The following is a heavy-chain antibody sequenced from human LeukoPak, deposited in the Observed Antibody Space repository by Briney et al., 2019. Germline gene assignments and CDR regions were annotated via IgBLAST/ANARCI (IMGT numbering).Heavy chain of an antibody. Sequence: GGSLRLSCAASGFAFSSLAMHWVRQAPGKGLEWVAFISYDGNNQYYADSVKGRFTISRDNSKNTLYLQMNNLRAEDTAIYYCARVGSRYCSGANCYDGFWGQGTLVSVSS. D-gene: IGHD2-15*01. CDR1: GFAFSSLA. CDR2: ISYDGNNQ. J-gene: IGHJ4*02. V-gene: IGHV3-30-3*01. CDR3: ARVGSRYCSGANCYDGF.